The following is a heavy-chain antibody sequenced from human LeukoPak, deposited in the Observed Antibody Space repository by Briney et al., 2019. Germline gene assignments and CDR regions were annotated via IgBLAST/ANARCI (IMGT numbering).Heavy chain of an antibody. CDR1: GGSLSGYY. CDR3: ARGRSGSPPDY. Sequence: SETLSLTCAVYGGSLSGYYWSWIRQPPGKGLEWIGEINHSGSTNYNPSLKSRVTISVDTSKNQFSLKLSSVTAADTAVYYCARGRSGSPPDYWGQGTLVTVSS. CDR2: INHSGST. V-gene: IGHV4-34*01. J-gene: IGHJ4*02. D-gene: IGHD3-10*01.